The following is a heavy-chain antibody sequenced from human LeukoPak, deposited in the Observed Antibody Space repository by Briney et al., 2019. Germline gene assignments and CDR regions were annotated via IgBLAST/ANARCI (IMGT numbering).Heavy chain of an antibody. CDR3: ARDSLARPLGH. Sequence: PGGSLRLSCAASGFTFSNYAMSWVRQAPGKGLEWVSALSGSGGSAYYADSVKGRFTISRDNSKNTLYLQMNSLRAEDTAVYYCARDSLARPLGHWGQGTLVTVSS. CDR2: LSGSGGSA. J-gene: IGHJ4*02. V-gene: IGHV3-23*01. D-gene: IGHD6-6*01. CDR1: GFTFSNYA.